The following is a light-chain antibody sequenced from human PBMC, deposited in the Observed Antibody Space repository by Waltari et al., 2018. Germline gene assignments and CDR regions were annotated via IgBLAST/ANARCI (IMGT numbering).Light chain of an antibody. CDR3: QQSSSSLLT. J-gene: IGKJ4*01. CDR2: GAS. V-gene: IGKV1-39*01. CDR1: QSISNY. Sequence: DIQMTQSPSYLAASVGARVTITCRASQSISNYLNWYQQKPGKAPKLLIYGASNLQSGVPSRFSGSGSGADFTLTISSLQPEDFATYFCQQSSSSLLTFGGGTKVEIK.